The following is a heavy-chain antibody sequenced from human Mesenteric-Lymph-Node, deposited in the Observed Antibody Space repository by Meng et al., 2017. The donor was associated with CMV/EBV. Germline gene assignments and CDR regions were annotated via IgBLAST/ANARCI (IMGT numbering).Heavy chain of an antibody. D-gene: IGHD1-26*01. CDR2: ISSSSSYI. V-gene: IGHV3-21*04. J-gene: IGHJ4*02. CDR1: GFTFSTYA. Sequence: GGSLRLSCGASGFTFSTYAVSWVRQAPGKGLEWVSSISSSSSYIYYADSVKGRFTISRDNAKNTVYLQMNSLRAEDTAVYYCAKGGSYYEEDFDHWGQGTLVTVSS. CDR3: AKGGSYYEEDFDH.